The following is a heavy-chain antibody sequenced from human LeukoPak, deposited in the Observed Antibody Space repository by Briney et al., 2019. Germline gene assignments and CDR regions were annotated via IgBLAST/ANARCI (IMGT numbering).Heavy chain of an antibody. V-gene: IGHV3-23*01. CDR2: ISGSGGSA. Sequence: GGSLRLSCAASGFTFSSYAMSWVRQAPGEGLEWVSAISGSGGSAYYADSVKGRCTISRDNSKNTLYLQMNSLRAEDAAIYYCAKDSLDYYDSSGYLDYWGQGTLVTVSS. J-gene: IGHJ4*02. CDR1: GFTFSSYA. D-gene: IGHD3-22*01. CDR3: AKDSLDYYDSSGYLDY.